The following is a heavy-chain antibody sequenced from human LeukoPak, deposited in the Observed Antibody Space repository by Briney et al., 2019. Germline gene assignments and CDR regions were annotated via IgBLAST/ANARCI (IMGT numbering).Heavy chain of an antibody. CDR1: GLTFSDYW. D-gene: IGHD2-15*01. J-gene: IGHJ4*02. CDR3: ARCSYSGGSCPDY. CDR2: INNDGKST. Sequence: GGSLRLSCAASGLTFSDYWMHWVRQAPGKGLVWISCINNDGKSTYYVDSVKGRFTISRDNAKNTLFLQMNSLRAEDTAVYYCARCSYSGGSCPDYWGQGTLVTVSS. V-gene: IGHV3-74*01.